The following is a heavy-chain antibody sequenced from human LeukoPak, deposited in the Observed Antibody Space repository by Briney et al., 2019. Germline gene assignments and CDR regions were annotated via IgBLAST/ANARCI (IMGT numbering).Heavy chain of an antibody. J-gene: IGHJ3*02. CDR2: ISGYNGNT. Sequence: ASVKVSCKASGYTFTNYGINWVRQAPGQGLEWMGRISGYNGNTDYAQKFQGRVTMTTDSSTNTAFMELRSLISDDTAVYYCARQGLLTVQVSGFDIWGQGATVTVSS. V-gene: IGHV1-18*01. CDR3: ARQGLLTVQVSGFDI. D-gene: IGHD3-9*01. CDR1: GYTFTNYG.